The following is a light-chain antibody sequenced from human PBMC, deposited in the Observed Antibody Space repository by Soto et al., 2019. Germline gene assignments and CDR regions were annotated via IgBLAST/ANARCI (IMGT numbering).Light chain of an antibody. Sequence: EIVLSQSPGTLSVSPGERATLSCRASQSVSGSYLAWYQQKPGQAPRLLIYDASTRATGIPARFSGGGSGTDFTLTISSLESEDFAVYYCQQCNSWPLTFGGGTKVDNK. V-gene: IGKV3D-20*02. CDR3: QQCNSWPLT. J-gene: IGKJ4*01. CDR1: QSVSGSY. CDR2: DAS.